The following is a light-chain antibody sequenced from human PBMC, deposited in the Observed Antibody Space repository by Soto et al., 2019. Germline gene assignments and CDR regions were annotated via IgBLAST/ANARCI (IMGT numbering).Light chain of an antibody. V-gene: IGLV2-8*01. CDR2: DVS. CDR3: CSSAASSSLVV. J-gene: IGLJ2*01. CDR1: SSDVGGYNY. Sequence: QSALTQPPSASGSPGQSVTISCTGTSSDVGGYNYVSWYQQHPGKAPKLMIYDVSKRPSGVPDRFSGSKSGNTASLTVSGRQADDEDDYYCCSSAASSSLVVFGGGTQLTVL.